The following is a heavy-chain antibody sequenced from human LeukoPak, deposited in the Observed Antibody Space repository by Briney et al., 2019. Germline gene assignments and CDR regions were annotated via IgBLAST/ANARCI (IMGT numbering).Heavy chain of an antibody. CDR1: GYSFTDYY. V-gene: IGHV1-2*02. J-gene: IGHJ5*02. CDR2: INTKTGRT. Sequence: ASVRVSCKTSGYSFTDYYIHWVRQAPGQGLEWMAWINTKTGRTSSTRKFQGRVTMTRDPSITTVYMDMAWLTSDDTAIYFCARADFIDAGPYLIGPWGQGTLVTVSS. D-gene: IGHD3-3*01. CDR3: ARADFIDAGPYLIGP.